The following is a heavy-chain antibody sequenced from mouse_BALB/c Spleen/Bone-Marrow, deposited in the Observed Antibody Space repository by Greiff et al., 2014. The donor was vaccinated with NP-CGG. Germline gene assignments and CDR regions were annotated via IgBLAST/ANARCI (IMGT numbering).Heavy chain of an antibody. J-gene: IGHJ4*01. CDR2: ISSGGSYT. CDR3: ASGNYYAMDY. V-gene: IGHV5-6*01. CDR1: GFSFRRFG. D-gene: IGHD1-1*01. Sequence: VQLKESWGWLRKAGGAPELSSGPSGFSFRRFGLSLGSPTPNKRLGWVATISSGGSYTYYPDSVKGRFTISRDNAKNTLYLQMSSLKSEDTAMYYCASGNYYAMDYWGQGTSATVPS.